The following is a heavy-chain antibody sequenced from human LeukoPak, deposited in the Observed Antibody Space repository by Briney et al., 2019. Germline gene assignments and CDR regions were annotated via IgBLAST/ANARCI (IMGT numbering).Heavy chain of an antibody. D-gene: IGHD4/OR15-4a*01. Sequence: GGSLRLSCAASGYTFSSYVMHWVRQAPGKGLEWVAVISYDGSNKYYADSVKGRFTISRDNSKNTLYLQMNSLRAEDTAVYYCAKEGAPGCDYWGQGTLVTVSS. V-gene: IGHV3-30*18. CDR1: GYTFSSYV. J-gene: IGHJ4*02. CDR2: ISYDGSNK. CDR3: AKEGAPGCDY.